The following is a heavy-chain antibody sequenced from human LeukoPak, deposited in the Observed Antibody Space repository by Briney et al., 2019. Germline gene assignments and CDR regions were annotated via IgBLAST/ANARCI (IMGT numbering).Heavy chain of an antibody. CDR3: ARGYYYGSGSLPAFDI. J-gene: IGHJ3*02. V-gene: IGHV3-48*03. CDR2: ISSSGSTI. Sequence: GGSLRLACAASGFTFRSYEMNWVRQAQGKGREWVSYISSSGSTIYYADSVKGRFTISRDNAKNSLYLQMNSLRAEDTAVYYCARGYYYGSGSLPAFDIWGQGTMVTVSS. D-gene: IGHD3-10*01. CDR1: GFTFRSYE.